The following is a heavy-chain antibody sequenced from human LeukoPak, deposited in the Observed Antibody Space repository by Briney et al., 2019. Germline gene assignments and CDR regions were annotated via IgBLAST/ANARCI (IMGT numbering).Heavy chain of an antibody. D-gene: IGHD3-22*01. CDR3: AKDISYYDSSGYYNY. V-gene: IGHV3-30*01. CDR2: ISYDGSNK. Sequence: PGGSLRLSCAASGFTFSSYAMHWVRQAPGKGLEWVTVISYDGSNKYYADSVKGRFTISRDNSKNSLYLQMNSLRAEDTALYYCAKDISYYDSSGYYNYWGQGTLVTVCS. J-gene: IGHJ4*02. CDR1: GFTFSSYA.